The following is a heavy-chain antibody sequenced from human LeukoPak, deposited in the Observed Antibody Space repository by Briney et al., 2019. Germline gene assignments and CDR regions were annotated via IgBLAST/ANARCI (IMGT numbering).Heavy chain of an antibody. CDR2: IYSGGST. J-gene: IGHJ4*02. CDR3: ARGRPKKYYDILTGYYNWDYFDY. CDR1: GFTVSSNY. Sequence: QSGGSLRLSCAASGFTVSSNYMSWVRQAPGKGLEWVSVIYSGGSTYYADSVKGRFAISRDNSKNTLYLQMNSLRAEDTAVYYCARGRPKKYYDILTGYYNWDYFDYWGQGTLVTVSS. V-gene: IGHV3-66*01. D-gene: IGHD3-9*01.